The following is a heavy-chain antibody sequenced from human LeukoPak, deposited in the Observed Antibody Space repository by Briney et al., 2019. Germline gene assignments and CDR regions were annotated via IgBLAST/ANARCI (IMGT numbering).Heavy chain of an antibody. CDR2: INPSGDNT. D-gene: IGHD1-26*01. CDR3: ARDKIVGATHLDY. J-gene: IGHJ4*02. Sequence: ASVKVSRKASGYTFTNNFMHWVRQAPGQGLEWIGIINPSGDNTWYAQKFQGRVTMTRDMATSTDYLEVSSLRSEDTAVYYCARDKIVGATHLDYWGQGTLVTVSS. CDR1: GYTFTNNF. V-gene: IGHV1-46*01.